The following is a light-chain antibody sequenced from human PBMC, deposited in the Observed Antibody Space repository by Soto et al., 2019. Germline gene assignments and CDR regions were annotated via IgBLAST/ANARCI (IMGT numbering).Light chain of an antibody. CDR3: HQYGTAPLT. V-gene: IGKV3-20*01. J-gene: IGKJ3*01. CDR2: GAS. Sequence: LTQSPANLSLPPGERATLSCRASQSVAANYLAWYQQKRGQAPRLLIYGASSRATGIPDRFSGSGSGTDFTLTISRLEPEDFSVYYCHQYGTAPLTFGPGTKVDIK. CDR1: QSVAANY.